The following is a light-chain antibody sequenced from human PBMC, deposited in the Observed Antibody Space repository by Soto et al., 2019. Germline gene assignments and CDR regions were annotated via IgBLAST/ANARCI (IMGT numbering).Light chain of an antibody. CDR1: QSISNS. V-gene: IGKV1-39*01. Sequence: DIQMTQSPPSLSASVGDRVTITCRASQSISNSLNWYQQKPGKAPKVMIYVVSSLQSGVPSRFSGSGSGTDFTLTNSGLQPEDFATYYCQQSKTTPYTFGQGTKLEIK. CDR3: QQSKTTPYT. J-gene: IGKJ2*01. CDR2: VVS.